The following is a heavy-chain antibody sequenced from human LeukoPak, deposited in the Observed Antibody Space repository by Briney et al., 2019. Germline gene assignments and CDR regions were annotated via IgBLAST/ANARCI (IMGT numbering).Heavy chain of an antibody. D-gene: IGHD6-13*01. CDR3: ARVVNFSSSWYGYYFDY. V-gene: IGHV4-59*11. J-gene: IGHJ4*02. CDR2: IYYSGST. Sequence: PSETLSLTCTVSGGSISSHYWSWIRQPPGKGLEWIGYIYYSGSTNYNPSLKSRVTISVDTSKNQFSLKLSSVTAADTGVYYCARVVNFSSSWYGYYFDYWGQGTLVTVSS. CDR1: GGSISSHY.